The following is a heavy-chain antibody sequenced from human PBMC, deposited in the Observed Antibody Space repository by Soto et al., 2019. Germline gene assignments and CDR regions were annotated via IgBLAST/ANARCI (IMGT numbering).Heavy chain of an antibody. CDR2: IYSGGYT. D-gene: IGHD3-10*01. CDR3: ATQPGGGGY. Sequence: EVQLVESGGGLIQPGGSLRLSCAVSGFTVSNNYMSWVRQAPGKGLEGVSVIYSGGYTAYGDSVKGRFTISRDNSKNTLYRQINALEPDDPALFFCATQPGGGGYWGQGTLVTVSS. CDR1: GFTVSNNY. V-gene: IGHV3-53*01. J-gene: IGHJ4*02.